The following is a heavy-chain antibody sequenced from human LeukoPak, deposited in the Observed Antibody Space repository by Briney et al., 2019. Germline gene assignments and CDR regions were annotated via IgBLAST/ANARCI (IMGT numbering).Heavy chain of an antibody. Sequence: GGSLRLSCAASGFTFSSYAMHWVRQAPGKGQEWVAVISYDGSNKYYADSVKGRFTISRDNSKNTLYLQMNSLRAEDTAVYYCARDQTAWRRASFCHDYWGQGTLVTVSS. CDR2: ISYDGSNK. CDR1: GFTFSSYA. V-gene: IGHV3-30-3*01. CDR3: ARDQTAWRRASFCHDY. J-gene: IGHJ4*02. D-gene: IGHD2-2*01.